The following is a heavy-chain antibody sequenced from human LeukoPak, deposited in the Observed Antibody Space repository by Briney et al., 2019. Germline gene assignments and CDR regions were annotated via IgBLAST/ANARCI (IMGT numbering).Heavy chain of an antibody. V-gene: IGHV3-66*01. J-gene: IGHJ4*02. Sequence: GGSLRLSCAASGFTVSTNYMSWVRQAPGKGLEWVSVIYSGGSSFYADSVKGRFTISRDNSKNTLYLQMNSLRAEDTAVYYCARDVYDSSGFDYWGQGTLVTVSS. D-gene: IGHD3-22*01. CDR1: GFTVSTNY. CDR3: ARDVYDSSGFDY. CDR2: IYSGGSS.